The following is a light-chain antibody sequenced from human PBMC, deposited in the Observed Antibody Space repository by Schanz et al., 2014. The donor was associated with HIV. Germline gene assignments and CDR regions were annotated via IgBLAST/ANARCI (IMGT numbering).Light chain of an antibody. V-gene: IGLV2-8*01. J-gene: IGLJ3*02. CDR1: SSDVGDYNY. CDR2: EVS. CDR3: SSYAATSNVL. Sequence: QSALTQPPSASGSPGQSVTLSCTGTSSDVGDYNYVSWYQQHPGKAPKIMIYEVSKRPSGVPDRFSGSKSGNTASLTVSGLQADDEADYYCSSYAATSNVLFGGGTQLTVL.